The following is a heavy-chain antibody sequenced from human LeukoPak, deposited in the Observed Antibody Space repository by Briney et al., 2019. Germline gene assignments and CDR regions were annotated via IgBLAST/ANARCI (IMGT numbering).Heavy chain of an antibody. J-gene: IGHJ4*02. CDR3: ARGDYGGDYFDY. Sequence: GGSLRLSCEVSGFTFSDHYMSWIRQAPGKRLEWVSCISSGSTYTNYADSVEGRFTISRDNAKSSLYLQMNSLRAEDTAVYYCARGDYGGDYFDYWGQGTLVTVSS. CDR1: GFTFSDHY. D-gene: IGHD4-23*01. CDR2: ISSGSTYT. V-gene: IGHV3-11*05.